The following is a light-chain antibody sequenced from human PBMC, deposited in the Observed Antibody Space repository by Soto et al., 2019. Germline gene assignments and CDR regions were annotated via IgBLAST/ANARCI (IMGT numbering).Light chain of an antibody. CDR3: QQSYSTPPI. J-gene: IGKJ2*01. V-gene: IGKV1-39*01. CDR1: QSISSY. CDR2: AAS. Sequence: DIQMTQSPSSLSASVGDRVTITCRASQSISSYLNWYQQKPGKAPKLLIYAASSLQSGVPSRFSXSXSXTXFTLXXXXXXXXXXXXYYCQQSYSTPPIFGQGTKLEIK.